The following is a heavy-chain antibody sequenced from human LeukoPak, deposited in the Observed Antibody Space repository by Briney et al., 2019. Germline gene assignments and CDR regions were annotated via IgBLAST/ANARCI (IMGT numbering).Heavy chain of an antibody. CDR3: ARGLRWYSDFDY. CDR2: IKQDGSEK. CDR1: GFTFSDYW. J-gene: IGHJ4*02. D-gene: IGHD6-13*01. V-gene: IGHV3-7*01. Sequence: GGSLRLSCAASGFTFSDYWMNWVRQAPGKGLEWVANIKQDGSEKYYVDSVKGRFTISRDNAKNSLYLQMNSLRAEDTAVYYCARGLRWYSDFDYWGQGTLVTVSS.